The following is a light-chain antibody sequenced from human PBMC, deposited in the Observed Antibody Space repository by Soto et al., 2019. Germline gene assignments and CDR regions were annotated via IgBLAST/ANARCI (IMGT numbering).Light chain of an antibody. CDR2: AAS. Sequence: DIQMTQSPFSLSASVGDRVTITCRASQSIDTYLNWYHQKPGKAPKLLVYAASSLQSVVSLRFSGSGSGTDFTLTISDLQPEDSATYYCQHSQSSLVTFGGGTKVEIK. V-gene: IGKV1-39*01. CDR1: QSIDTY. CDR3: QHSQSSLVT. J-gene: IGKJ4*01.